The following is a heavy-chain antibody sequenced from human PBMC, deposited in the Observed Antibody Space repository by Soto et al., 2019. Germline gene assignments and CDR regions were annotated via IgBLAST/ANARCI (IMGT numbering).Heavy chain of an antibody. V-gene: IGHV4-30-2*01. Sequence: QLQLQESGSGLVKPSQTLSLTCAVSGGSISSAGYPWSWIRQPPGKGLEWIGYIYHSGSTYCNPSLRGRVTISVDRSKNQFSLNLSSVTAADTAVYYCAGMSPTVFPAFHIWGQGTVVTVSS. CDR3: AGMSPTVFPAFHI. CDR1: GGSISSAGYP. CDR2: IYHSGST. J-gene: IGHJ3*02. D-gene: IGHD4-17*01.